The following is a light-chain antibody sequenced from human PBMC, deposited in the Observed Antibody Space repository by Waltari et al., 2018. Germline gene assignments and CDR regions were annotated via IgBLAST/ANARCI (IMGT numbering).Light chain of an antibody. J-gene: IGKJ4*01. Sequence: EIVLTQSPATLSLSPGERATLSGRASQSVSSYLAWYQQKPGQAPRLLIYDAPNRATGIPARFSGSGSGTDFTLTISSLEPEDFAVYYCQQRSNWPLFGGGTKVEIK. CDR3: QQRSNWPL. CDR1: QSVSSY. CDR2: DAP. V-gene: IGKV3-11*01.